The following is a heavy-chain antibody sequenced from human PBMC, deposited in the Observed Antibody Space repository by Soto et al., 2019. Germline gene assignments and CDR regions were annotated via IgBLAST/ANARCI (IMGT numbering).Heavy chain of an antibody. Sequence: GGSLRLSCAASGFTFSSYSMNWVRQAPGKGLEWVSYISISSSTIYYADSVKGRFTISRDNAKNSLYLQMNSLRDEDTAVYYCARNGEYGGEYGMGVWGEGTTVTASS. CDR1: GFTFSSYS. CDR2: ISISSSTI. CDR3: ARNGEYGGEYGMGV. J-gene: IGHJ6*04. V-gene: IGHV3-48*02. D-gene: IGHD4-17*01.